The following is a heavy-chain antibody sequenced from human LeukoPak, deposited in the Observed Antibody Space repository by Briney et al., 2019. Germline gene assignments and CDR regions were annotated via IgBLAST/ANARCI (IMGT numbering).Heavy chain of an antibody. CDR1: GYTFTGYY. CDR2: IIPIFGTA. V-gene: IGHV1-69*05. J-gene: IGHJ3*02. Sequence: GASVKVSCKASGYTFTGYYMHWVRQAPGQGLEWMGGIIPIFGTANYAQKFQGRVTITTDESTSTAYMELSSLRSEDTAVYYCARGSAGSAFDIWGQGTMVTVSS. CDR3: ARGSAGSAFDI. D-gene: IGHD1-26*01.